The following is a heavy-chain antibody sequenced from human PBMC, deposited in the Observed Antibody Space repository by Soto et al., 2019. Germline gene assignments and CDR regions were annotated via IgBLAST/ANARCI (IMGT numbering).Heavy chain of an antibody. V-gene: IGHV1-18*04. CDR2: ISAYNGNT. CDR1: GYTFTSYG. J-gene: IGHJ6*02. CDR3: ARDLREYDFWSGSPPTKYGMDV. Sequence: ASVKVSCKASGYTFTSYGISWVRQAPGQGLEWMGWISAYNGNTNYAQKLQGRVTMTTDTSTSTAYMELRSLRSDDTAVYYCARDLREYDFWSGSPPTKYGMDVWGQGTTVTVSS. D-gene: IGHD3-3*01.